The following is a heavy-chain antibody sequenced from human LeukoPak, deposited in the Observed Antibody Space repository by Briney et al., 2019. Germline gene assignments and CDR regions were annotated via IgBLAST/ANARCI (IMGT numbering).Heavy chain of an antibody. CDR1: GFTFSNYG. CDR3: ARDMRPFVVVPAIDAFDI. CDR2: IWYDGSNK. Sequence: PGRALRLSCAASGFTFSNYGMHWVRQAPGKGPGWVAVIWYDGSNKYYADSVQGRFTISSDNSKNTLHLQKNSLTAEDTAVYYCARDMRPFVVVPAIDAFDIWGQGGMLTVSS. V-gene: IGHV3-33*01. D-gene: IGHD2-2*01. J-gene: IGHJ3*02.